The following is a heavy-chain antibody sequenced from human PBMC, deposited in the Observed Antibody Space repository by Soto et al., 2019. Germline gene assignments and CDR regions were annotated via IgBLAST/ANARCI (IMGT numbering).Heavy chain of an antibody. V-gene: IGHV4-4*02. CDR1: GDSITTYKW. D-gene: IGHD7-27*01. CDR3: ATCQLGEYYYAMDI. Sequence: SETLSLTCGVSGDSITTYKWWTWVRQTPGKGLEWIGEIYDSGNTRYNPSLKSRVTISKDTSKNELSLKLNSVTVADTAVYYCATCQLGEYYYAMDIWGQGTTVTVSS. CDR2: IYDSGNT. J-gene: IGHJ6*02.